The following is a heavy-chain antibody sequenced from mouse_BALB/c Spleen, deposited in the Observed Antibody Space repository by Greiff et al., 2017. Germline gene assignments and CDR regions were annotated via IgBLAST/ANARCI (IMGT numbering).Heavy chain of an antibody. D-gene: IGHD2-14*01. V-gene: IGHV5-17*02. CDR1: GFTFSSFG. Sequence: EVKVVESGGGLVQPGGSRKLSCAASGFTFSSFGMHWVRQAPEKGLEWVAYISSGSSTIYYADTVKGRFTISRDNPKNTLFLRMTSLRSEDTAMYYCARGSYRYDEGGYYAMDYWGQGTSVTVSS. J-gene: IGHJ4*01. CDR3: ARGSYRYDEGGYYAMDY. CDR2: ISSGSSTI.